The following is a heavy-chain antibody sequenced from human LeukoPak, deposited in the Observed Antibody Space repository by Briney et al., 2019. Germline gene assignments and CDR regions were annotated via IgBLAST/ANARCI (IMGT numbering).Heavy chain of an antibody. V-gene: IGHV4-59*01. CDR3: ARDRASIVGAKLRGRYFDY. CDR1: GASFSTYF. J-gene: IGHJ4*02. D-gene: IGHD1-26*01. CDR2: IHYSGST. Sequence: SETLSLTCSVSGASFSTYFWNWIRQPPGKGLEWIGKIHYSGSTNYNPSLKSRVIISIDTSKNQFSLKLTSVTAADTAVYYCARDRASIVGAKLRGRYFDYWGQGTLVTVSS.